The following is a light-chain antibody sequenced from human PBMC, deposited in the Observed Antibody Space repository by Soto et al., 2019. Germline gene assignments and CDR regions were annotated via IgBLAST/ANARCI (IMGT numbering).Light chain of an antibody. V-gene: IGKV3-20*01. CDR3: QQYVTSPLT. CDR2: GVS. Sequence: EIVLTQSPGTLSLSPGERATLSCRASQSVSSYLAWYQQKPGQAPRLLIYGVSNRATGIPDRFSDSGSGTDFTLTISRLEPGDFAVYYCQQYVTSPLTFGGGTKVEIK. J-gene: IGKJ4*01. CDR1: QSVSSY.